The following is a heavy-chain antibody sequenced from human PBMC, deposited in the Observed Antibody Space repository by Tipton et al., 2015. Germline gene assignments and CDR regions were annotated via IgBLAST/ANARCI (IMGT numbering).Heavy chain of an antibody. J-gene: IGHJ6*02. Sequence: QSGPEVKQPGESLKISCKGSGYSFSTHWIGWVRQMPGKGLEWMGIIYPGDSDTRYSPSFEGHVTISADKSSSTAFLQWSSLKASDSAIYFCARALNAWGILSYYYYGLDVWGQGTTVTVSS. CDR1: GYSFSTHW. CDR3: ARALNAWGILSYYYYGLDV. CDR2: IYPGDSDT. D-gene: IGHD3-16*01. V-gene: IGHV5-51*03.